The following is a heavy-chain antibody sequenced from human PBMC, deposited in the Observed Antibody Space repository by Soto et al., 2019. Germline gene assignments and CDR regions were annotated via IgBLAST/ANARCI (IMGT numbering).Heavy chain of an antibody. CDR1: GFTFRSYS. Sequence: GGSLRPSCAAYGFTFRSYSLHWVRQAPGKGLEWVSYIFTTGTTMYYADSVKGRFTVSRDNAKNSVFLLLNSLRAEDTAVYYCARDKDWAFDYWGQGTLVTVSS. CDR2: IFTTGTTM. CDR3: ARDKDWAFDY. D-gene: IGHD3-9*01. V-gene: IGHV3-48*04. J-gene: IGHJ4*02.